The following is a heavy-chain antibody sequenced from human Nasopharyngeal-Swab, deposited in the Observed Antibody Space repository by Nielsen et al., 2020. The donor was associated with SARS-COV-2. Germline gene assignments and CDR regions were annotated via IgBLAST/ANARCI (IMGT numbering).Heavy chain of an antibody. CDR1: DASRREEKG. V-gene: IGHV4-4*02. J-gene: IGHJ6*03. Sequence: SETLSLTCTVSDASRREEKGRGGGRKPPGRGLEWIGEIHHSGYSNYNSSLMSRVAISVDKSKNQFSLTLRFLTAADTAVYYCARHYYYNMDIWGEGTTVTVSS. CDR3: ARHYYYNMDI. CDR2: IHHSGYS.